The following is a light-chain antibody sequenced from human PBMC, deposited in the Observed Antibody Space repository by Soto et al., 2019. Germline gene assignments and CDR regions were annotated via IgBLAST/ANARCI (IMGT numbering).Light chain of an antibody. CDR3: AAWDDSLNGSYV. J-gene: IGLJ1*01. V-gene: IGLV1-44*01. CDR2: SNN. Sequence: QSVLTQPPSTSGTPGQRVTISCSGSRSNIGSNTVTWYQQLPGTAPKLLIYSNNQRPSGVPDRFSGSKSGTSASLAISGLQSEDEADYYCAAWDDSLNGSYVLGTGTKVPVL. CDR1: RSNIGSNT.